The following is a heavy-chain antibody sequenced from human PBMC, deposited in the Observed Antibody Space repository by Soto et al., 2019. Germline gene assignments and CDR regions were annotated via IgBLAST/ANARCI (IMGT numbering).Heavy chain of an antibody. V-gene: IGHV1-69*01. CDR1: GGTFSSYA. J-gene: IGHJ3*02. D-gene: IGHD6-13*01. CDR3: AREEQQLSFDI. CDR2: IIPIFGTA. Sequence: QVQLVQSEAEVKEPGSSVQVSCKASGGTFSSYAISWVRQAPGQGLEWMGGIIPIFGTANYAQKFQGRVTITADESTSTAYMELSSLRSEDTAVYYCAREEQQLSFDIWGQGTMVTVSS.